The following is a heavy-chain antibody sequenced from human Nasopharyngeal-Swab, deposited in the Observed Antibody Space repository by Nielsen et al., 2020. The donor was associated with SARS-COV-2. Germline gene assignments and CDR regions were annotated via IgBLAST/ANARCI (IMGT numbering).Heavy chain of an antibody. CDR2: INPSGGST. Sequence: ASVKVSCKASGYTFTSYYMHWVRQAPGQGLEWMGIINPSGGSTSYAQHFQGRVTMTRDTSTSTVYMELSSLRSEDTAVYYCARDADSSGYYAWFDPWGQGTLVTVSS. CDR1: GYTFTSYY. CDR3: ARDADSSGYYAWFDP. J-gene: IGHJ5*02. V-gene: IGHV1-46*01. D-gene: IGHD3-22*01.